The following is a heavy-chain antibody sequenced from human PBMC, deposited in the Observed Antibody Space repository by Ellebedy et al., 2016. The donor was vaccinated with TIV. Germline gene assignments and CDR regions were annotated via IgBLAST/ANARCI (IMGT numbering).Heavy chain of an antibody. J-gene: IGHJ6*02. V-gene: IGHV3-30-3*01. CDR2: ISYDGSTK. CDR1: GFTFSDYV. CDR3: ARGEGPYYYGVDV. Sequence: GGSLRLXCVASGFTFSDYVMHWVRQAPGKGLEWVALISYDGSTKYYADFVKGRFTISRDISKSTVSLQMNSLKPEDTAVYYCARGEGPYYYGVDVWGQGTTVTVSS.